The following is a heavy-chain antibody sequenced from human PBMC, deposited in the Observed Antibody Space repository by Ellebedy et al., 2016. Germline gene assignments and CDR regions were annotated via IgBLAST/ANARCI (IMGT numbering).Heavy chain of an antibody. Sequence: GGSLRLSXAASGFSSRMYDMGWVRQAPGKGLEWVSGISGSGSSTHYADSVKGRFTISRDNAKNSLYLQMNSLRAEDTAVYYCAREMGYCRGGSCYSSDYWGQGTLVTVSS. V-gene: IGHV3-23*01. CDR2: ISGSGSST. CDR1: GFSSRMYD. J-gene: IGHJ4*02. CDR3: AREMGYCRGGSCYSSDY. D-gene: IGHD2-15*01.